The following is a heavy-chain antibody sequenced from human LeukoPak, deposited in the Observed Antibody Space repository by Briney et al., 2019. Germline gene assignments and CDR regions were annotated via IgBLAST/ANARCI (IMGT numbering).Heavy chain of an antibody. CDR3: ARYFQGSFGELYFDH. D-gene: IGHD3-10*01. CDR2: ISRGASAI. Sequence: GGSLRLSCAASGFTFSNYEMNWVRQAPGKGLEWVSYISRGASAIYYADSVRGRFTISRDNAKNSLYLQMNSLRAEDTAVYYCARYFQGSFGELYFDHWGQGALVTVSS. J-gene: IGHJ4*02. CDR1: GFTFSNYE. V-gene: IGHV3-48*03.